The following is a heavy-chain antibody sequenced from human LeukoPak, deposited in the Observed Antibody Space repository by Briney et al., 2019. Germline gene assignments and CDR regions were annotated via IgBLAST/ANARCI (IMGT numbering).Heavy chain of an antibody. D-gene: IGHD6-19*01. J-gene: IGHJ5*02. CDR3: ARLRGATVAHNWFDP. Sequence: SETLSLTCTVSGGSISGYYLTWIRQPPGKGLEWIGYIYSSGSTKYNPSLKSRVTISVDTSKQQFSLNLSSVTAADTAVYYCARLRGATVAHNWFDPWGQGTLVTVSS. V-gene: IGHV4-59*01. CDR1: GGSISGYY. CDR2: IYSSGST.